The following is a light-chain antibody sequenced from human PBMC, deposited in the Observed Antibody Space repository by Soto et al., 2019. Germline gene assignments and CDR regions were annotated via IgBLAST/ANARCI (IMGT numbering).Light chain of an antibody. CDR2: DNN. J-gene: IGLJ2*01. Sequence: QSVLTQPPSVSAAPGQKVAISCSGSSSNIGDNYVSWYQQLPGTAPKLLIYDNNKRPSGIPDRFSGSKSGTSATLGITGLQTGDEADYYCGTWDSSLSGVFGGRTKLTVL. V-gene: IGLV1-51*01. CDR1: SSNIGDNY. CDR3: GTWDSSLSGV.